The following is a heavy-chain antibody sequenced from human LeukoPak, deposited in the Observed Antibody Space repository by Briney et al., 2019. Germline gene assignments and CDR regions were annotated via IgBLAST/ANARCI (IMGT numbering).Heavy chain of an antibody. CDR2: ISSSGSTI. CDR3: AKAQWGAPFDY. J-gene: IGHJ4*02. V-gene: IGHV3-48*03. Sequence: GGSLRLSCAASGFTFSSYEMNWVRQAPGKGLEWVSYISSSGSTIYYADSVKGRFTISRDNSKNTLYLQMNSLRAEDTAVYYCAKAQWGAPFDYWGQGTLVTVSS. D-gene: IGHD1-26*01. CDR1: GFTFSSYE.